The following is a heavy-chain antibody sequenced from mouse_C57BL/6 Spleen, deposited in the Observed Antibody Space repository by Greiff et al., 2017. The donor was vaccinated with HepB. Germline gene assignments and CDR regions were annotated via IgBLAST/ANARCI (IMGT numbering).Heavy chain of an antibody. J-gene: IGHJ2*01. V-gene: IGHV1-52*01. CDR1: GYTFTSYW. D-gene: IGHD1-1*01. CDR2: IDPSDSET. CDR3: ARRGATVVAPFDY. Sequence: QVQLQQPGAELVRPGSSVKLSCKASGYTFTSYWMHWVKQRPIQGLEWIGNIDPSDSETHYNQKFKDKATLTVDKSSSTAYMQLSSLTSEDSAVYYCARRGATVVAPFDYWGQGTTLTVSS.